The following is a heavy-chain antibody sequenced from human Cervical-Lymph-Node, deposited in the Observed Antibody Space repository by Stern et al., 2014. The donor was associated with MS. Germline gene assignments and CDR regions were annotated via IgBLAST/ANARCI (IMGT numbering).Heavy chain of an antibody. CDR2: INSDESST. Sequence: EVQLVESGGGLVQPGGSLRLSCAASGFTVSSYWMHWVRQGPEKGLEWVSRINSDESSTSYADSVKGRFTISRDNAKNTLSLQMNSLRAEDTAVYYCVRDTYDMSFLLGWTGGMDVWGQGTTVTVSS. D-gene: IGHD3/OR15-3a*01. CDR1: GFTVSSYW. CDR3: VRDTYDMSFLLGWTGGMDV. J-gene: IGHJ6*02. V-gene: IGHV3-74*01.